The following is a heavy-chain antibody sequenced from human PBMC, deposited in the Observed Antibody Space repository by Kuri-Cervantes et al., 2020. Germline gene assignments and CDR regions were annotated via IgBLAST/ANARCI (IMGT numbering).Heavy chain of an antibody. V-gene: IGHV1-2*02. J-gene: IGHJ6*03. CDR2: INPNSGGT. Sequence: ASVKVSCKASGYTFTGYYMHWVRQAPGQGLEWMGWINPNSGGTNYAQKFQGRVTMTRDTSISTAYMELSSLRSEDTAVYYCARGGVYCSSTSCYDYYYYYMDVWGKGTTVTVSS. D-gene: IGHD2-2*01. CDR3: ARGGVYCSSTSCYDYYYYYMDV. CDR1: GYTFTGYY.